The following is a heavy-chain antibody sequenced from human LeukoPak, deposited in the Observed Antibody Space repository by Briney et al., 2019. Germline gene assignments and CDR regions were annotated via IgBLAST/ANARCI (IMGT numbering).Heavy chain of an antibody. D-gene: IGHD3-22*01. CDR1: GGSISSSSYY. CDR2: IYYSGST. J-gene: IGHJ4*02. V-gene: IGHV4-39*01. CDR3: ARGRPYYDSSGYYYGLRY. Sequence: SETLSLTCTVSGGSISSSSYYWGWIRQPPGKGLEWIGTIYYSGSTYYNPSLKSRVTISVDTSKNQFSLKLSSVTAADTAVYYCARGRPYYDSSGYYYGLRYWGQGTLVTVSS.